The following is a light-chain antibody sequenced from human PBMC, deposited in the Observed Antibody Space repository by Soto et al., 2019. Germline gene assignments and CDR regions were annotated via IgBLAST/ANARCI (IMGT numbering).Light chain of an antibody. CDR1: QNVGGRF. V-gene: IGKV3-20*01. J-gene: IGKJ5*01. CDR2: VAS. CDR3: QQYGTSPIA. Sequence: EIVLTQSPGTLSLSPGERATVSCRASQNVGGRFLAWYQQKPGQAPRLLINVASTRATGIPDRFSGSGSGTDFTLTISRLEPEDFAVYYCQQYGTSPIAFGQGTRLEI.